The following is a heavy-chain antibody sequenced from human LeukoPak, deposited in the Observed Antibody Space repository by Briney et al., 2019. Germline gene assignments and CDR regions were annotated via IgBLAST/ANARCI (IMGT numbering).Heavy chain of an antibody. Sequence: SVKVSCKASGGTFSSYAISWVRQAPGQGLEWMGRIIPILGIANYAQKFLGRVTITADKSTSTAYMELSSLRSEDTAVYYCAREIAAAGLNYWGQGTLVTVSS. CDR2: IIPILGIA. J-gene: IGHJ4*02. V-gene: IGHV1-69*04. CDR3: AREIAAAGLNY. CDR1: GGTFSSYA. D-gene: IGHD6-13*01.